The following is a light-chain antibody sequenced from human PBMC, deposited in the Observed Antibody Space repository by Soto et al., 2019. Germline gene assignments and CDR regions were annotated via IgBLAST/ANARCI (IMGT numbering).Light chain of an antibody. V-gene: IGKV3D-20*02. CDR3: QQANSFPYT. CDR1: QTLSINS. J-gene: IGKJ2*01. CDR2: AAS. Sequence: EIVLTQSPDTLSLSPGERATLFCRASQTLSINSLAWYQQKPGQAPRLLIYAASTRHTGIPDRFNGSGSGTDFALTISSLQPEDFATYYCQQANSFPYTFGQGTKLEIK.